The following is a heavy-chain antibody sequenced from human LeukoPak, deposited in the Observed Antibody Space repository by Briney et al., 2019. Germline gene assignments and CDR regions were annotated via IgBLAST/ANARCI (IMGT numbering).Heavy chain of an antibody. CDR1: GFTFSTYG. CDR2: IWSDATNR. D-gene: IGHD4-11*01. Sequence: GGSLRLSCAASGFTFSTYGMHWVRQAPGKGLEWVAVIWSDATNRFYGASVKGRFTISRDNSQNTVFLQMNSLRAGDTAIYYCARDAQRGFDYSNSLEYWGHGTLVTVSS. J-gene: IGHJ4*01. V-gene: IGHV3-33*01. CDR3: ARDAQRGFDYSNSLEY.